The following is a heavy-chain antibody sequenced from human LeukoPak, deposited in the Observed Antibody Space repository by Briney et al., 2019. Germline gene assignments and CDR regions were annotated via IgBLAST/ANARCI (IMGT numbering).Heavy chain of an antibody. J-gene: IGHJ4*02. Sequence: GGSLRLSCAVSEFTFNNAWMTWVRQAPGKGLEWVGRIKSKTDGGTTEYAAPVKGRFTISRDNSKNTLYLQMNSLRAEDTAVYYCAKVEPLDYGDRPPLFDYWGQGTLVTVSS. CDR2: IKSKTDGGTT. CDR3: AKVEPLDYGDRPPLFDY. D-gene: IGHD4-17*01. V-gene: IGHV3-15*01. CDR1: EFTFNNAW.